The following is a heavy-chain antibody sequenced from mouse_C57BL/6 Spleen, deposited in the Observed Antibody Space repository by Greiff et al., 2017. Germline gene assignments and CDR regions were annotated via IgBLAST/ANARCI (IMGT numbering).Heavy chain of an antibody. CDR1: GYTFTSYW. D-gene: IGHD2-1*01. V-gene: IGHV1-72*01. CDR3: ARSIYYGNYGVDY. J-gene: IGHJ2*01. CDR2: IDPKSGGT. Sequence: QVQLQQPGAELVKPGASVKLSCKASGYTFTSYWMHWVKQRPGRGLEWIGRIDPKSGGTNYNEKFKSKATLTGDKPSSAAYMQLSSLTSEDSAVYYCARSIYYGNYGVDYWGQGTTLTGSS.